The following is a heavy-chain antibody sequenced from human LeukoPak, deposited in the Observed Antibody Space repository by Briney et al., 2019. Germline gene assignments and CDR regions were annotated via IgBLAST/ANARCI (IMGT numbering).Heavy chain of an antibody. CDR1: GFTFSSYA. CDR3: AKLTGSRGY. D-gene: IGHD7-27*01. CDR2: ISYDGSNK. V-gene: IGHV3-30-3*02. J-gene: IGHJ4*02. Sequence: GGSLRLSCAASGFTFSSYAMHWVRQAPGKGLEWVAVISYDGSNKYYADSVKGRFTISRDNSKNTLYLQMNSLRAEDTAVYYCAKLTGSRGYWGQGTLVTVSS.